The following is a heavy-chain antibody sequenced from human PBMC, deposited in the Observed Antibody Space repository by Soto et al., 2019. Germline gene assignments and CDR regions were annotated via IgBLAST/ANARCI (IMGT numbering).Heavy chain of an antibody. CDR2: IYWDDDK. CDR1: GLSLSTSGVG. CDR3: ALANTGIGYNSVYIGV. V-gene: IGHV2-5*02. D-gene: IGHD6-25*01. J-gene: IGHJ6*03. Sequence: QTTLEESGPTLVKPTQTLTLTCTCSGLSLSTSGVGVSWIRQPPGKALEWLALIYWDDDKRYSPSLKTRLTITWDISKHQVVLSMTDMDPVDTAAYFFALANTGIGYNSVYIGVWGNGPTVTVSS.